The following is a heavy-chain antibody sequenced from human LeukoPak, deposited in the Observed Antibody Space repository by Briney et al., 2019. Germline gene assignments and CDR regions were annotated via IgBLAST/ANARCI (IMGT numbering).Heavy chain of an antibody. CDR2: IYYSGST. V-gene: IGHV4-31*03. CDR1: GGSISSGGYY. Sequence: PSETLSLTCTVSGGSISSGGYYWSWIRQHPGKGLEWIGYIYYSGSTYYNPSLKSRVTISVDTSKNQFSLKLSSVTAADTAVYYCARDACSSISCSFDYWGQGTLVTVSS. J-gene: IGHJ4*02. CDR3: ARDACSSISCSFDY. D-gene: IGHD2-2*01.